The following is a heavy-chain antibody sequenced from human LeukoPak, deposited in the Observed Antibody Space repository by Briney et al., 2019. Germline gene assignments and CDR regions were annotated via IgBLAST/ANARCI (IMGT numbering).Heavy chain of an antibody. CDR1: GFTFSNYG. Sequence: HPGGSLRLSCGASGFTFSNYGMLWVRQAPGKGLEWVAFIRYDGNNKLYADSMKGRFTISRDNSKNTLYLQMNSLRTEDTAVYYCAKDKYSPFDYWGQGTLVTVSS. D-gene: IGHD5-18*01. V-gene: IGHV3-30*02. J-gene: IGHJ4*02. CDR2: IRYDGNNK. CDR3: AKDKYSPFDY.